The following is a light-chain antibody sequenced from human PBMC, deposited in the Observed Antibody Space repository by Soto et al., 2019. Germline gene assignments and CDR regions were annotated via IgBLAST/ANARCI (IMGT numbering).Light chain of an antibody. CDR2: YNN. Sequence: QSVLTQTPSASGTPGQRVTISCSGSSSNIGSNTVNWYQQLPSTAPTLLIYYNNQRPSGVPDRFSGSKSGTSASLAISGGQSEDEADYYCATWDDTLNVWMFGGGTQLTVL. CDR1: SSNIGSNT. CDR3: ATWDDTLNVWM. J-gene: IGLJ3*02. V-gene: IGLV1-44*01.